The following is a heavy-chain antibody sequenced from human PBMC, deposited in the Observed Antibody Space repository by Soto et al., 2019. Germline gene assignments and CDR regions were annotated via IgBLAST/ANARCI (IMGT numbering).Heavy chain of an antibody. CDR1: GFTFSNYA. Sequence: GGSLRLSCAASGFTFSNYAMHWVRQAPGKGLEWVAIVSYDGDNEYYADSVKGRFTISRDNSKNTLYLQMNSLRAEDTAVYYCAKGGPYYYDSSGYYDYWGQGTLVTVSS. J-gene: IGHJ4*02. V-gene: IGHV3-30-3*01. CDR2: VSYDGDNE. D-gene: IGHD3-22*01. CDR3: AKGGPYYYDSSGYYDY.